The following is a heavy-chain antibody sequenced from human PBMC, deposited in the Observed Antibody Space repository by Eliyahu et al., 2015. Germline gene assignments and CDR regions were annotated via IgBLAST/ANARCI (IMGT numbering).Heavy chain of an antibody. D-gene: IGHD3-22*01. Sequence: EVQLVESGGGLVQPGGSLRLSCSASGFTFSSYAMHWVRQAPGKGLGYVSAITSNGGSTYYVDSVKGRFTISRDNSKNTLYLQMSSLRAEDTAVYYCVKGGETYLDSRSDYWGQGTLVTVSS. J-gene: IGHJ4*02. CDR2: ITSNGGST. V-gene: IGHV3-64D*06. CDR1: GFTFSSYA. CDR3: VKGGETYLDSRSDY.